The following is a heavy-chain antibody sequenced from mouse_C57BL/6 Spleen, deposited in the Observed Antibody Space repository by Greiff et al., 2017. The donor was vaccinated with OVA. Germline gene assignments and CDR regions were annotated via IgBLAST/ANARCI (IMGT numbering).Heavy chain of an antibody. V-gene: IGHV3-6*01. J-gene: IGHJ4*01. D-gene: IGHD2-1*01. CDR3: ARDWGNYVNYAMDD. CDR2: ISYDGSN. Sequence: EVQLVESGPGLVKPSQSLSLTCSVTGYSITSGYYWNWIRQFPGNKLEWMGYISYDGSNNYNPSLKNRISITRDTSKNQFFLKLNSVTTEDTATYYCARDWGNYVNYAMDDWGQGTSVTVSS. CDR1: GYSITSGYY.